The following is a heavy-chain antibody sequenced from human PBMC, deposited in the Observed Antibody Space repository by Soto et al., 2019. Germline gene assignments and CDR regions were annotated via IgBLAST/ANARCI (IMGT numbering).Heavy chain of an antibody. V-gene: IGHV3-9*01. Sequence: EVQVVESGGGLVQPGRSLRLSCAASGFSFDDYAMHWVRQAPGKGLEWVSGISWNSGTIGYADSVKGRFTISRDNAKNSLYLQMNSLRAEGTALYYCAKSPGGTANGMGVWGQGTAVTVSS. D-gene: IGHD2-21*02. CDR3: AKSPGGTANGMGV. CDR2: ISWNSGTI. J-gene: IGHJ6*02. CDR1: GFSFDDYA.